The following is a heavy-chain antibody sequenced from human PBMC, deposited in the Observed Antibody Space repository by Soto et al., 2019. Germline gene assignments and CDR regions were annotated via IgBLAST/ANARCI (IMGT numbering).Heavy chain of an antibody. CDR2: ISAYNGNT. D-gene: IGHD1-26*01. CDR3: ARESTGSYPADC. V-gene: IGHV1-18*01. Sequence: QVQLVQSGAEVKKPGASVKVSCKASGYTFTSYGITWVRQAPGQGLEWMGWISAYNGNTNYAQKLQGRVTMTTDTSTSTAYVEMRSLRSDDTAVYYCARESTGSYPADCWGQGTLVTVSS. J-gene: IGHJ4*02. CDR1: GYTFTSYG.